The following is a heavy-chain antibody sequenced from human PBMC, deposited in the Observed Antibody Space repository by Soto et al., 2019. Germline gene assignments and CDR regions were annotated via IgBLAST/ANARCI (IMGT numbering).Heavy chain of an antibody. CDR2: ISTYSGDT. D-gene: IGHD5-12*01. CDR3: ARHHGPTTSENYFDY. V-gene: IGHV1-18*01. CDR1: GYTFFAYD. Sequence: ASVKVSCRASGYTFFAYDISWVRQTPGQGLEWMGWISTYSGDTKYAQKFQGRVTMTTDTSTTTAYLELRSLRSDDTAVYYCARHHGPTTSENYFDYWGQGSLVTVSS. J-gene: IGHJ4*02.